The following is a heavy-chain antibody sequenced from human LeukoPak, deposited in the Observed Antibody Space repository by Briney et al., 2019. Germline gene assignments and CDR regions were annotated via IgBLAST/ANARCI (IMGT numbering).Heavy chain of an antibody. D-gene: IGHD2-2*01. Sequence: ASVKVSCXASGYTFTSYDINWVRQATGQGLEWMGWMNPNSGNTGYAQKFQGRVTITRNTSISTAYMELSSLRSEDTAVYYCARGCSSTSCFYYYYMDVWGKGTTVTVSS. CDR1: GYTFTSYD. J-gene: IGHJ6*03. CDR3: ARGCSSTSCFYYYYMDV. V-gene: IGHV1-8*03. CDR2: MNPNSGNT.